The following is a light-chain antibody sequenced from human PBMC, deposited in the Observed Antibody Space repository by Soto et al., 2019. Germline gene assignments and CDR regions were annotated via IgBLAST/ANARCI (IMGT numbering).Light chain of an antibody. CDR3: CSYAGRDIYVL. J-gene: IGLJ3*02. CDR1: SSDVGSYDY. Sequence: QSALIQPPSVSGSPGQSVTISCTGTSSDVGSYDYVSWYQQHPGTVPKPMIYNVNTRPSGVPDRFSGSKSGNTASMTISGLQAEDEADYYCCSYAGRDIYVLFGGGTKVTVL. V-gene: IGLV2-11*01. CDR2: NVN.